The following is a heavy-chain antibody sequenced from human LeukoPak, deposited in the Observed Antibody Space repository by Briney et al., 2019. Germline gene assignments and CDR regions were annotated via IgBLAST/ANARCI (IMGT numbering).Heavy chain of an antibody. CDR1: GFTFSSYS. V-gene: IGHV3-21*01. CDR3: ARGDITMVRGVID. CDR2: ISSSSSYI. Sequence: SGGSLRLSCAASGFTFSSYSMNWVRQAPGKGLEWVSSISSSSSYIYYADSVKGRFTISRDNAKNSLYLQMNSLRAEDTAVYYCARGDITMVRGVIDWGQGTLVTVSS. J-gene: IGHJ4*02. D-gene: IGHD3-10*01.